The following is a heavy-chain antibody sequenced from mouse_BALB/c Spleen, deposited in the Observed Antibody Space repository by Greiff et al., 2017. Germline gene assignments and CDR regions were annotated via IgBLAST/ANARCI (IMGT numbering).Heavy chain of an antibody. CDR3: ARDRRSYYRYDFYAMDY. D-gene: IGHD2-14*01. J-gene: IGHJ4*01. CDR1: GYTFTSYW. CDR2: INPSTGYT. V-gene: IGHV1-7*01. Sequence: QVQLQQSGAELAKPGASVKMSCKASGYTFTSYWMHWVKQRPGQGLEWIGYINPSTGYTEYNQKFKDKATLTADKSSSTAYMQLSSLTSEDSAVYYCARDRRSYYRYDFYAMDYWGQGTSVTVSS.